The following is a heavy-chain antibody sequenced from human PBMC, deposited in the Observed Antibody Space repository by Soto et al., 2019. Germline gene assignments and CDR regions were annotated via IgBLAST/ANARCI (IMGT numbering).Heavy chain of an antibody. D-gene: IGHD1-26*01. V-gene: IGHV2-26*01. CDR2: IFSNDEK. CDR3: ARHGRGVGARPLDY. CDR1: GFSLSNARMG. J-gene: IGHJ4*02. Sequence: QVTLKESGPVLVKPTETLTLTCTVSGFSLSNARMGVTWIRQPPGKALEWLAHIFSNDEKSYSTSLKSRLTISRDTSKSQVVLTMPTMDPVDPATYFCARHGRGVGARPLDYWGQGTLVTVSS.